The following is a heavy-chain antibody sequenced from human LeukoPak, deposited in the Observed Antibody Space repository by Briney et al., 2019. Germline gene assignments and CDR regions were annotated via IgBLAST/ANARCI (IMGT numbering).Heavy chain of an antibody. V-gene: IGHV3-21*01. CDR1: GFTFSSYS. CDR3: ARDNFGGYDLYYYMDV. D-gene: IGHD5-12*01. Sequence: GGSLRLSCAASGFTFSSYSMNWVRQAPGKGLEWVSSISSSSSYIYYADSVKGRFTISRDNAKNSLYLQMNSLRAEDTAVYYCARDNFGGYDLYYYMDVWGKGTTVTVSS. J-gene: IGHJ6*03. CDR2: ISSSSSYI.